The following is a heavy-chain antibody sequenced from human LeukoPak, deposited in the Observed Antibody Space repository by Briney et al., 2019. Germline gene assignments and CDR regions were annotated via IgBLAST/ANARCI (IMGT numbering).Heavy chain of an antibody. CDR1: GSTFTIYD. CDR2: MNRNSGNA. CDR3: ARNLRACGPEGY. J-gene: IGHJ4*02. V-gene: IGHV1-8*01. D-gene: IGHD2-21*01. Sequence: GASVKLSCKAAGSTFTIYDINWVRQATGQGLEWMGRMNRNSGNAGYAQKFQGRVTMTRNTSISKAYMELSSLRSEDTAVYYCARNLRACGPEGYWGQGTLVTVSS.